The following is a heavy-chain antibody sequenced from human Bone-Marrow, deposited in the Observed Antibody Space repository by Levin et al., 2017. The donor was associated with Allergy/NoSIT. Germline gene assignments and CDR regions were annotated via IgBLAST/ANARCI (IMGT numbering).Heavy chain of an antibody. Sequence: PSETLSLTCTVSGGSVSSGSYYWSWIRQPPGKGLEWIGYIYYSGSTNYNPSLKSRVTISVDTSKNQFSLKLSSVTAADTAVYYCARDDRGYSYGRNYYYDGMDVWGQGTTVTVSS. CDR1: GGSVSSGSYY. CDR3: ARDDRGYSYGRNYYYDGMDV. D-gene: IGHD5-18*01. CDR2: IYYSGST. J-gene: IGHJ6*02. V-gene: IGHV4-61*01.